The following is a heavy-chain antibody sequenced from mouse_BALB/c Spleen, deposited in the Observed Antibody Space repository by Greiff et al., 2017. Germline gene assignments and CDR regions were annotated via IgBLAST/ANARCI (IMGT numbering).Heavy chain of an antibody. CDR2: IYPGDGDT. CDR3: ATHDYEAWFAY. J-gene: IGHJ3*01. V-gene: IGHV1-82*01. D-gene: IGHD2-4*01. CDR1: GYAFSSSW. Sequence: QVQLQQSGAELVKPGASVKISCKASGYAFSSSWMNWVKQRPGQGLEWIGRIYPGDGDTNYNGKFKGKATLTADKSSSTAYMQLSSLTSVDSAVYFCATHDYEAWFAYWGQGTLVTVSA.